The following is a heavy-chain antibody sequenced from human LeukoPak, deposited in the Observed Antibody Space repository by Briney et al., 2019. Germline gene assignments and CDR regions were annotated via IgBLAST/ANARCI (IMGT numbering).Heavy chain of an antibody. CDR2: IYYSGNT. Sequence: SETLSLTCAVSGGSIGSSNWWSWVRQPPGKGLEWIGEIYYSGNTNYNPSLKSRVTISIDKSKNQFSLKLSSVTAADTAVYYCARRPLYSYGPSLYGMDVWGQGTTVTVSS. V-gene: IGHV4-4*02. J-gene: IGHJ6*02. D-gene: IGHD5-18*01. CDR3: ARRPLYSYGPSLYGMDV. CDR1: GGSIGSSNW.